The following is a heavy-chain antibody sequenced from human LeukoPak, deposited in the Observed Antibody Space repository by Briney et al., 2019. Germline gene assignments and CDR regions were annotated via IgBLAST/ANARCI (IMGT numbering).Heavy chain of an antibody. Sequence: GRSLRLSCAASGFSFSSYDMNWVRQAPGKGLEGVAGICNDGSKKYYADAVKGRFTISRDNSKNTLYLQMNRLRAEDTALYYCAREVRGSGGSRYYGMDVWGQGTTVTVSS. CDR1: GFSFSSYD. CDR2: ICNDGSKK. J-gene: IGHJ6*02. V-gene: IGHV3-33*01. D-gene: IGHD2-15*01. CDR3: AREVRGSGGSRYYGMDV.